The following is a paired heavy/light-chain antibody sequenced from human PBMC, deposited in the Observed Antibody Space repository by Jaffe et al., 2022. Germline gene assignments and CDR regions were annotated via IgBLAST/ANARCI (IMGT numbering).Light chain of an antibody. Sequence: DIVMTQSPATLSVSPGERGTLSCRASQSVGSNLAWYQQKPGQAPRLLIYASSTRATGIPARFSGSGSGTEFTLTISSLQSEDFAVYYCQQYNNWPLTIGGGTKVEI. CDR3: QQYNNWPLT. V-gene: IGKV3-15*01. J-gene: IGKJ4*01. CDR2: ASS. CDR1: QSVGSN.
Heavy chain of an antibody. J-gene: IGHJ4*02. CDR3: ARSQGGNGWKFDS. Sequence: EVQLLESGGTLVQPGGSLRLSCAASGFTFSSDDMGWVRQAPGKGLEWVSSITTDGGSTQYADSVKGRFTITRDNSKRTLYLQMISLRAEDTAVYYCARSQGGNGWKFDSWGPGTLVTVSS. D-gene: IGHD6-19*01. CDR1: GFTFSSDD. CDR2: ITTDGGST. V-gene: IGHV3-23*01.